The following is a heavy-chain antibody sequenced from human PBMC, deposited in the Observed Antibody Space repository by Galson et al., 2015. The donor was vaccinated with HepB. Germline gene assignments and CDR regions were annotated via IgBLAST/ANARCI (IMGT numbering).Heavy chain of an antibody. Sequence: SLRLSCAASGFTFGDYPMSWFRQAPGKGLERVGFIRSKTYGGTTEYAASVKGRFTISRDDSKSIAYLQMNSLKTEDTAVYYCTRLKDGDLYYYFGYWGQGTLVTVSS. D-gene: IGHD4-17*01. J-gene: IGHJ4*02. CDR2: IRSKTYGGTT. CDR3: TRLKDGDLYYYFGY. V-gene: IGHV3-49*03. CDR1: GFTFGDYP.